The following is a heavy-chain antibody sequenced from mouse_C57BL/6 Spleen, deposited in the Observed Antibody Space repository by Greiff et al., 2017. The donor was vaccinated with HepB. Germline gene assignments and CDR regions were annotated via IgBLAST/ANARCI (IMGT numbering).Heavy chain of an antibody. CDR3: ARLGGYYGSSPDY. D-gene: IGHD1-1*01. CDR2: INPSNGGT. J-gene: IGHJ2*01. V-gene: IGHV1-53*01. CDR1: GYTFTSYW. Sequence: VKLMESGTELVKPGASVKLSCKASGYTFTSYWMHWVKQRPGQGLEWIGNINPSNGGTNYNEKFKSKATLTVDKSSSTAYMQLSSLTSEDSAVYYCARLGGYYGSSPDYWGQGTTLTVSS.